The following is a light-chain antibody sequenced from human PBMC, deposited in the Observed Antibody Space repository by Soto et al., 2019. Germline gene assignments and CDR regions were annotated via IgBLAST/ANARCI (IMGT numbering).Light chain of an antibody. CDR3: AAWDASLSACV. CDR2: YNN. Sequence: QSVLTQPPSASGTAGQVVTISCSGGDSNIGSNSVYWYQHLPRMAPKLLIHYNNQRPSGAPDRFSGSRSGTSASLAIVGLRSEDEAVYYCAAWDASLSACVFGNGTKVTVL. CDR1: DSNIGSNS. V-gene: IGLV1-47*02. J-gene: IGLJ1*01.